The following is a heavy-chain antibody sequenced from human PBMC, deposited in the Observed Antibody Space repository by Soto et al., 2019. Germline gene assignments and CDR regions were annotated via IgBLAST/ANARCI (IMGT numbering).Heavy chain of an antibody. J-gene: IGHJ6*02. CDR3: VKDRGIAAAGGLGWDYYYGMDV. CDR1: GFTFDDYT. Sequence: GGSLRLSCAASGFTFDDYTMHWVRQAPGKGLEWVSLISWDGGSTYYADSVKGRFTISRDNSKNSLYLQMNSLRTEDTALDYCVKDRGIAAAGGLGWDYYYGMDVWGQGTTVTVSS. CDR2: ISWDGGST. V-gene: IGHV3-43*01. D-gene: IGHD6-13*01.